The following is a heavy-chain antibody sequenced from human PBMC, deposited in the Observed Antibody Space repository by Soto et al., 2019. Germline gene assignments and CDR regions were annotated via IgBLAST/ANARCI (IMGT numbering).Heavy chain of an antibody. D-gene: IGHD2-21*01. V-gene: IGHV4-59*01. Sequence: ETLSLTCTVSGGSISSYYWSWIRQPPGKGLEWIGYIYYSGSTNYNPSLKGRVTISVDTSKNQFSLKLSSVTAADTAVYYCAREITHIVVEKEGAFDIWGQGTMVTVSS. CDR2: IYYSGST. J-gene: IGHJ3*02. CDR1: GGSISSYY. CDR3: AREITHIVVEKEGAFDI.